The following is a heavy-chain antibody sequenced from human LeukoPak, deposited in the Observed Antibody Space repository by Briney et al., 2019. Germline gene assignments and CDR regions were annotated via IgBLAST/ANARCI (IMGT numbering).Heavy chain of an antibody. V-gene: IGHV3-72*01. CDR2: IRNRANSYTT. CDR1: GFTLWDHY. D-gene: IGHD1-7*01. CDR3: GDLGTTV. Sequence: GGSLRLSCAVSGFTLWDHYMEWVRQTPGKGLEWVAQIRNRANSYTTYYAASVKGRFTISRDDSKNSLYLQMNTLRTDDTAVYYCGDLGTTVWGPGTLVTVSS. J-gene: IGHJ4*02.